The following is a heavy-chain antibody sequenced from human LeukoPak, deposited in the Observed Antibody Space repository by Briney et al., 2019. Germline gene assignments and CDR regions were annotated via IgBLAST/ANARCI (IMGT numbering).Heavy chain of an antibody. J-gene: IGHJ4*02. D-gene: IGHD3-22*01. CDR2: INHSGST. V-gene: IGHV4-34*01. CDR1: GGSFSGYY. CDR3: ARGCINGPKVNSSGYYSSDY. Sequence: TSETLSLTCAVYGGSFSGYYWSWIRQPPGKGLEWIGEINHSGSTNYNPSLKSRVTISVDTSKNQFSLKLSSVTAADTAVYYCARGCINGPKVNSSGYYSSDYWGQGTLVTVSS.